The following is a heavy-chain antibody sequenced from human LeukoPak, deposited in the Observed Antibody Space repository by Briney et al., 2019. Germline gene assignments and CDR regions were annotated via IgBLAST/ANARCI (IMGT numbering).Heavy chain of an antibody. D-gene: IGHD6-13*01. CDR3: AREPGIAAAATPWFDS. J-gene: IGHJ5*01. Sequence: ASVKVSCKASGYTFTSYGISWVRQAPGQGLEWMGWIIAYNGNTNYAQKLQGRVTMTTDTSTSTAYMELRSLRSDDTAVYYCAREPGIAAAATPWFDSWGQGTLVTVSS. CDR1: GYTFTSYG. CDR2: IIAYNGNT. V-gene: IGHV1-18*01.